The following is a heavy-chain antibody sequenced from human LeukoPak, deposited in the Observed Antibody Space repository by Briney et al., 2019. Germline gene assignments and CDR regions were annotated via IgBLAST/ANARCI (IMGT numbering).Heavy chain of an antibody. J-gene: IGHJ4*02. CDR1: GFTLSTYG. V-gene: IGHV3-30*02. D-gene: IGHD2-21*02. Sequence: GGSLRLSCAASGFTLSTYGMHWVRQAPGKGLEWVAFIRYNGSNKYYADSVKGRFTISRDNSKNTLYLQMNSLRAEDTAVYYCAKIAAANCGGDCYSGAYYFDYWGQGTLVTVSS. CDR2: IRYNGSNK. CDR3: AKIAAANCGGDCYSGAYYFDY.